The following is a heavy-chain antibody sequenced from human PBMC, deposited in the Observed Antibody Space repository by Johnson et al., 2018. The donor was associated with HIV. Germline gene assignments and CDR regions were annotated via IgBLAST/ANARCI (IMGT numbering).Heavy chain of an antibody. CDR1: GFTFDDYA. CDR3: ARFRSSNWFDAFDI. V-gene: IGHV3-9*01. J-gene: IGHJ3*02. Sequence: VRLVESGGGVVQPGGSLRLSCAASGFTFDDYAMHWVRQAPGKGLEWVSGISWNSGSIGYADSVKGRFTISRDNAKNSLYLQMNSLRAEDTAVYYCARFRSSNWFDAFDIWGQGTMVTVSS. D-gene: IGHD6-13*01. CDR2: ISWNSGSI.